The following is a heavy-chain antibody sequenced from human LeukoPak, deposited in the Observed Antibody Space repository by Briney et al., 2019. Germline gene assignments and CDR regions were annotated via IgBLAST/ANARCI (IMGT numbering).Heavy chain of an antibody. CDR2: ISGSGGGT. D-gene: IGHD2-2*03. CDR1: GFTVSTSA. J-gene: IGHJ4*02. CDR3: AKDSHWILFDD. V-gene: IGHV3-23*01. Sequence: GGSLRLSCAAAGFTVSTSAMSWVRQAPGKGLEWVSGISGSGGGTYYADSVKGRFTISRDNSKNTLYLQMNSLRDEDTAVYYCAKDSHWILFDDWGQGTLVTVSS.